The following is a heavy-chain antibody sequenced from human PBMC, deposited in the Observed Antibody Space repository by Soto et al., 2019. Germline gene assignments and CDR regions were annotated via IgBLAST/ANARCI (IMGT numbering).Heavy chain of an antibody. CDR2: ISYDGSNK. CDR3: AKDRRSRSSLYYFYRIDV. J-gene: IGHJ6*02. CDR1: GFTFSSYG. Sequence: QVQLVESGGGVVQPGRSLRLSCAASGFTFSSYGMHWVRQAPGKGLEWVAVISYDGSNKYYADSVKGRFTISRDNSKNPLYLPINRLRSTDTAVYYCAKDRRSRSSLYYFYRIDVWCQFTPVTLSS. D-gene: IGHD6-13*01. V-gene: IGHV3-30*18.